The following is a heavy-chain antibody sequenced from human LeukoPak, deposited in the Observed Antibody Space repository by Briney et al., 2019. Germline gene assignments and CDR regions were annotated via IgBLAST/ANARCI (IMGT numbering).Heavy chain of an antibody. CDR3: AKLIAAAWRTGDFDY. D-gene: IGHD6-13*01. CDR2: ISGSGGST. V-gene: IGHV3-23*01. Sequence: PGGSLRLSCAASGFTFSSYAMSWVRQAPGKGLEWVSAISGSGGSTYYADSVKGRFTISRDNSKNTLYLQMNSLRAEDTAVYYCAKLIAAAWRTGDFDYWGQGTLVTVSS. CDR1: GFTFSSYA. J-gene: IGHJ4*02.